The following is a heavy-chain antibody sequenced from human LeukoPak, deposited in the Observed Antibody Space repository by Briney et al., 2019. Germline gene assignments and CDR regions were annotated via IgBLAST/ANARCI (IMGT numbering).Heavy chain of an antibody. CDR2: IKSDGST. CDR3: ARAPSEIGGYYPEYFRH. J-gene: IGHJ1*01. D-gene: IGHD3-22*01. CDR1: GFTFSSYW. V-gene: IGHV3-74*01. Sequence: GRSLRLSCAASGFTFSSYWMHWVRHAPGKALVWVSRIKSDGSTNYSDSVQGRFTISRDNAKNTVSLQMNSLRAEDTGVYYCARAPSEIGGYYPEYFRHWGQGTLVTVSS.